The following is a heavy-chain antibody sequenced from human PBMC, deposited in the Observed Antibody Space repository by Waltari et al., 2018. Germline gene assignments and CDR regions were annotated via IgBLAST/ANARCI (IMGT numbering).Heavy chain of an antibody. J-gene: IGHJ4*02. Sequence: QVQLQESGPGLVKPSETLSLTCTVSGGSISSYYWSWIRQPAGKGLAWIGRIYTSGSTNYNPSLKSRVTMSVDTSKNQFSLKLSSVTAADTAVYYCARDTVGATTGSFDYWGQGTLVTVSS. CDR2: IYTSGST. CDR1: GGSISSYY. D-gene: IGHD1-26*01. V-gene: IGHV4-4*07. CDR3: ARDTVGATTGSFDY.